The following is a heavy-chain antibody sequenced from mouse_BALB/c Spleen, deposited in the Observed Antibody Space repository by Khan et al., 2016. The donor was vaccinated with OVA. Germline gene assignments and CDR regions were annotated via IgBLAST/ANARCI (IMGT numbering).Heavy chain of an antibody. V-gene: IGHV3-8*02. CDR2: INYSGST. D-gene: IGHD2-14*01. CDR1: GDSITSGY. CDR3: ARWNYRYDGYFDY. Sequence: MQLEESGPSLVKPSQTLSLTCSVTGDSITSGYWNWIRKFPGNKLEYMGYINYSGSTYYNPSLQSRISITRDTSKNQYYLQLNSVTSEDTATYYCARWNYRYDGYFDYWGQGTTLTVSS. J-gene: IGHJ2*01.